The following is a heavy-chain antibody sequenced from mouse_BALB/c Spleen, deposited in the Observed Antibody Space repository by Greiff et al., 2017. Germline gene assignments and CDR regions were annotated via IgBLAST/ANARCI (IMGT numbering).Heavy chain of an antibody. J-gene: IGHJ4*01. CDR1: GYSITSYYA. CDR2: ISYSGST. CDR3: ASSYYDAMDY. V-gene: IGHV3-2*02. Sequence: VQLKESGPGLVKPSQSLSLTCTVTGYSITSYYAWNWIRQFPGNKLEWMGYISYSGSTSYNPSLKSRISITRDTSKNQFFLQLNSVTTEDTATYYCASSYYDAMDYWGQGTSVTVSS.